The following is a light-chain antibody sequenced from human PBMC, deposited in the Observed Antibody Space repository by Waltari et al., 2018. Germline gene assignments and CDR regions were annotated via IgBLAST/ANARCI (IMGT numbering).Light chain of an antibody. J-gene: IGLJ2*01. CDR3: QSYDTTLSVV. V-gene: IGLV1-40*01. CDR2: GTN. CDR1: TSNIGAGYD. Sequence: QSVLTQPPSVSGAPGQRVSISCTGSTSNIGAGYDVHWYQQGPGNAPKLILYGTNTRPLGVPDRFFVSQYGTSASLAIIGLQAEDEGDYYCQSYDTTLSVVFGGGTKLTVL.